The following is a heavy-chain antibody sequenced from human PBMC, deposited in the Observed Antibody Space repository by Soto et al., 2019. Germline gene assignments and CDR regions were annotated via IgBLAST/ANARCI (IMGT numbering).Heavy chain of an antibody. CDR2: IHSSGSI. J-gene: IGHJ1*01. Sequence: SETLSLTCTVSGGSISSDDYYWSWIRQAPGRGLEWIGYIHSSGSIYYNPSLKSRATMSIDTARNQFSLKVSSVTVADTAVYYCARDLDGLHDDNSGPYPRPGWGQGNLLT. V-gene: IGHV4-30-4*02. CDR3: ARDLDGLHDDNSGPYPRPG. D-gene: IGHD3-22*01. CDR1: GGSISSDDYY.